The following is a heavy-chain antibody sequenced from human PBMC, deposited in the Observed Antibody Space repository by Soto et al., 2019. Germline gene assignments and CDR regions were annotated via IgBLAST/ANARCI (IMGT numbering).Heavy chain of an antibody. Sequence: QVQLVESGGGVVQPGRSLRLSCAASGFTFSSYGMHWVRQAPGKGLEWVAVISYDGSNKYYADSVKGQFTISRDNYKNTLDLHMNSLSAEDTAVYYCAKDLRGYYDSLTGYSDYYYGMDVWGQGTTVTVSS. J-gene: IGHJ6*02. CDR1: GFTFSSYG. D-gene: IGHD3-9*01. CDR2: ISYDGSNK. V-gene: IGHV3-30*18. CDR3: AKDLRGYYDSLTGYSDYYYGMDV.